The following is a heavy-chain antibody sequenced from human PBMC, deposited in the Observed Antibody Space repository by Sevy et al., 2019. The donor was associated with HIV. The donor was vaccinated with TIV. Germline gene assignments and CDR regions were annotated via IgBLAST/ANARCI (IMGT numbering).Heavy chain of an antibody. CDR1: GGSISSYY. J-gene: IGHJ6*02. D-gene: IGHD1-26*01. Sequence: SETLSLTCTVSGGSISSYYWSWIRQPAGKGLEWIGRIYTSGSTNYNPSLKSRVTMSVDTSKNQFSLKLSSVTAADTAGDYCTGWELLPRYYYYYYGMDVWGQGTTVTVSS. V-gene: IGHV4-4*07. CDR2: IYTSGST. CDR3: TGWELLPRYYYYYYGMDV.